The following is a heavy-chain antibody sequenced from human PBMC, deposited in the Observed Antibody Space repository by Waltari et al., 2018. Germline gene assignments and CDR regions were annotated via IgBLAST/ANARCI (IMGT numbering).Heavy chain of an antibody. J-gene: IGHJ2*01. Sequence: EVRVLESGGGLVQPGGSLRLSCAASGRTFKNYAMAWVRQAPGKGLECVAVITGGGTNTYYADSVKGRFTVSRDNSKNTLDLQMNNLRLEDTAVYFCAKGLGMRDWYFDIWGRGTLLTVSS. D-gene: IGHD7-27*01. CDR1: GRTFKNYA. V-gene: IGHV3-23*01. CDR2: ITGGGTNT. CDR3: AKGLGMRDWYFDI.